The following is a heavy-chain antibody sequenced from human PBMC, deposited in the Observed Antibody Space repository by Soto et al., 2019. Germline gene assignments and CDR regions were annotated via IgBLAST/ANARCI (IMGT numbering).Heavy chain of an antibody. D-gene: IGHD6-6*01. J-gene: IGHJ4*02. CDR3: ARVTAMYDSSSGGFDY. V-gene: IGHV4-59*01. CDR1: GDSITNYY. Sequence: QVKLQESGPGLLNPSETLSLTCTVSGDSITNYYWGWIRQPPGKGLEWIGYIHSSGSTNYNPSLRSSVTISVDTSKNQFSLKLSSVTTADTAVYYCARVTAMYDSSSGGFDYWGQGALGSGSS. CDR2: IHSSGST.